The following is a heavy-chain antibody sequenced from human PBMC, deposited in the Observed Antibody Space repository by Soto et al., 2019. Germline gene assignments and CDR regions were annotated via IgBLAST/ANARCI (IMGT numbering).Heavy chain of an antibody. J-gene: IGHJ4*02. Sequence: SETLSLTCAVSGGSFASNNWWTWVRQPPGQGLEWIGEIYRTGSTNYNPSLKSRVTISLDKSENQFSLKVTSLTAADTAVYYRASRDPGTSVDYWGQGTLVTVSS. CDR3: ASRDPGTSVDY. V-gene: IGHV4-4*02. D-gene: IGHD1-7*01. CDR1: GGSFASNNW. CDR2: IYRTGST.